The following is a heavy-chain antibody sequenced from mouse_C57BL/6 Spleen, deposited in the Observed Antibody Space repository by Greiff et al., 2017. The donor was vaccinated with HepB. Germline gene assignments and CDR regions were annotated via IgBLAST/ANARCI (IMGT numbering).Heavy chain of an antibody. CDR1: GYTFTSYW. CDR3: ARTEGPRGYFDV. CDR2: INPSNGGT. Sequence: VKLQQPGTELVKPGASVKLSCKASGYTFTSYWMHWVKQRPGQGLEWIGNINPSNGGTNYNEKFKSKATLTVDKSSSTAYMQLSSLTSEDSAVYYCARTEGPRGYFDVWGTGTTVTVSS. V-gene: IGHV1-53*01. J-gene: IGHJ1*03. D-gene: IGHD2-10*02.